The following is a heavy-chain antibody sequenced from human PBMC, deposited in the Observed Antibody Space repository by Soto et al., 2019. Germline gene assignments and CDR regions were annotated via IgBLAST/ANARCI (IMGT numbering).Heavy chain of an antibody. CDR2: ISAYNGDT. CDR1: GYTFTSYG. CDR3: ARESGIAADQDPI. V-gene: IGHV1-18*01. D-gene: IGHD6-13*01. Sequence: ASVKVSCKTSGYTFTSYGISWVRQAPGQGLEWMGWISAYNGDTKYAQNLQGRVTMTTDTSTSTAYMELRSLRSDDTAVYYCARESGIAADQDPIWGQGTLVPGSS. J-gene: IGHJ4*02.